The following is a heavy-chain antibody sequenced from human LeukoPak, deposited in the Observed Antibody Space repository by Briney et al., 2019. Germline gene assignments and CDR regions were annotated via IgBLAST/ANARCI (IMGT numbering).Heavy chain of an antibody. J-gene: IGHJ4*02. D-gene: IGHD3-10*01. CDR1: GFTFSXYA. CDR2: ISYDGSNK. V-gene: IGHV3-30-3*01. CDR3: ARGHREVPMGVSDY. Sequence: GGXXRLSCAASGFTFSXYAMHWVRXXPGKXLEXVAVISYDGSNKYYADSVKGRFTISRDNSKNTLYLQMNSLRAEDTAVYYCARGHREVPMGVSDYWGQGTLVTVSS.